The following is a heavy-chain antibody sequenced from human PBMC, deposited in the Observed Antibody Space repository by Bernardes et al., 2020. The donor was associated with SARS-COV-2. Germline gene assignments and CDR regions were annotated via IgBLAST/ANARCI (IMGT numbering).Heavy chain of an antibody. V-gene: IGHV1-2*02. CDR3: ARGPSRGYSSRTFDY. Sequence: ASMKVSCKASGYTFTGYYMHWVRQAPGQGLEWMGWINPNSGGTNYAQKFQGRVTMTRDTSISTAYMELSRLRSDDTAVYYCARGPSRGYSSRTFDYWGQGTLVTVSS. CDR2: INPNSGGT. CDR1: GYTFTGYY. D-gene: IGHD5-18*01. J-gene: IGHJ4*02.